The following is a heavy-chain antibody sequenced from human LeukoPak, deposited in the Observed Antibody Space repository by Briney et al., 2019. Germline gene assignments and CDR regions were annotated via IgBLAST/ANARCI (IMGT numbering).Heavy chain of an antibody. D-gene: IGHD1-26*01. CDR1: GFTYSIYA. CDR2: VRGSDAGT. CDR3: AKNRGGSYYSGSDY. J-gene: IGHJ4*02. V-gene: IGHV3-23*01. Sequence: GGSLRLSCAASGFTYSIYAMNWVRQAPGKGREWVSAVRGSDAGTSYADSVKGRFTISRDNSKNTLYLQMNSLRAEDTAVYYCAKNRGGSYYSGSDYWGQGTLVTVSS.